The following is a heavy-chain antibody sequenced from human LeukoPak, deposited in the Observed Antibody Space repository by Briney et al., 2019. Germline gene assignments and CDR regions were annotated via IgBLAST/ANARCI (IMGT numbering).Heavy chain of an antibody. Sequence: ASVKVSCKASGYTFTSYYMHWVRQAPGQGLEWMGIINPSGGSTSYAQKFQGRVTMTRDTSTSTVYMELSSLRSEDTAVYYCAGEGAPGGSVQLREFPFDYWGQGTLVTVSS. CDR3: AGEGAPGGSVQLREFPFDY. CDR2: INPSGGST. J-gene: IGHJ4*02. V-gene: IGHV1-46*01. D-gene: IGHD3-16*01. CDR1: GYTFTSYY.